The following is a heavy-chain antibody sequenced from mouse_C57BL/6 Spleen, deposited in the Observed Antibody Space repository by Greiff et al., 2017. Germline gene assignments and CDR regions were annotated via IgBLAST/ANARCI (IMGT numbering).Heavy chain of an antibody. CDR1: GYTFTDYY. CDR2: INPNNGGT. Sequence: EVQLQQSGPELVKPGASVKISCKASGYTFTDYYMNWVKQSHGKSLEWIGDINPNNGGTSYNQKFKGKATLTVDKSYSTAYMELRSLTSEDSAVYYGARRKDYYGSSLDYWGQGTTLTVSS. V-gene: IGHV1-26*01. CDR3: ARRKDYYGSSLDY. J-gene: IGHJ2*01. D-gene: IGHD1-1*01.